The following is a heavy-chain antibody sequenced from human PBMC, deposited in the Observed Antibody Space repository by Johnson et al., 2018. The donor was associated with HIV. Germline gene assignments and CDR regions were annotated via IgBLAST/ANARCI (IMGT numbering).Heavy chain of an antibody. CDR1: GFTLSDHY. V-gene: IGHV3-72*01. CDR2: TKNKANSYTT. CDR3: ARVGDGNNKNAFHI. Sequence: VQLVESGGAVVQPGRSLRLSCAASGFTLSDHYMDWVRQAAGKGLEWVGRTKNKANSYTTEYAASVRCRFTISRDDSKNALYLQMNSLRAEDTAVYYCARVGDGNNKNAFHIWGQGTMVTVSS. D-gene: IGHD5-24*01. J-gene: IGHJ3*02.